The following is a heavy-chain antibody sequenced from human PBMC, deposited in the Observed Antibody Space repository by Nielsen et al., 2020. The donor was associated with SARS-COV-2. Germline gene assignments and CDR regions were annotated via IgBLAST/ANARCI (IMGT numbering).Heavy chain of an antibody. J-gene: IGHJ3*01. CDR1: GFTFSDYW. CDR3: ASASAHV. Sequence: GESLKISCVASGFTFSDYWMTWVRQAPGKGLVWVSRINADGSSTSYADYVKGRFTISRDNAKNTLYLQMNSLRAEDTAVYYCASASAHVWGQGTMVIVSP. V-gene: IGHV3-74*01. CDR2: INADGSST. D-gene: IGHD3-16*01.